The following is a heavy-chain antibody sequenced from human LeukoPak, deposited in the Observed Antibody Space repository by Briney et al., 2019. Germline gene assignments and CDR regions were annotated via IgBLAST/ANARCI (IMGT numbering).Heavy chain of an antibody. D-gene: IGHD3-10*01. CDR2: INHSGST. CDR3: ARDPPSYGSGSYGMDV. V-gene: IGHV4-34*01. J-gene: IGHJ6*02. Sequence: PSETLSLTCAVYGGSFSGYYWSWIRQPPGKGLEWIGEINHSGSTNYNPSLKSRVTISVDTSKNQFSLKLSSVTAADTAVYYCARDPPSYGSGSYGMDVWGQGTAVTVSS. CDR1: GGSFSGYY.